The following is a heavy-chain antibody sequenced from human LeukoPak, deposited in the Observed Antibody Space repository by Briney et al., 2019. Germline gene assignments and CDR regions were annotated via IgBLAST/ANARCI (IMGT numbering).Heavy chain of an antibody. Sequence: PGGSLRLSCAASGFTFSSYAMSWVRQAPGKGLEWVSAISGSGGSTYYADSVKGRFTISRDNSKNTLYLQMNSLRAEDTAVYYCAKVKGYGDYLYYFDCWGQGTLVTVSS. CDR3: AKVKGYGDYLYYFDC. CDR2: ISGSGGST. J-gene: IGHJ4*02. CDR1: GFTFSSYA. D-gene: IGHD4-17*01. V-gene: IGHV3-23*01.